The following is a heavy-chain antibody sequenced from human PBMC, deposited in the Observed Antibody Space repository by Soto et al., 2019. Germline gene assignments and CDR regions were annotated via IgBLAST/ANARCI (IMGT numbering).Heavy chain of an antibody. CDR2: TYYRSKWYS. D-gene: IGHD3-10*01. CDR1: GDSVSSNSAA. V-gene: IGHV6-1*01. J-gene: IGHJ5*02. Sequence: SPTLSLPCVISGDSVSSNSAAWNWIRLSPSRGLEWLGRTYYRSKWYSVYAPSVKSRISINPDTSKNQFSLKLSSVTAADTAVYYCARGRWGITMVRGARARGIQNWFDPWGQGTPGTVSP. CDR3: ARGRWGITMVRGARARGIQNWFDP.